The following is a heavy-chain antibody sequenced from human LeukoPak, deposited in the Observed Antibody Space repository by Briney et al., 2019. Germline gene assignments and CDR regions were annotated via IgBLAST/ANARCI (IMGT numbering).Heavy chain of an antibody. J-gene: IGHJ4*02. D-gene: IGHD3-22*01. V-gene: IGHV3-48*01. CDR1: GFIFSSYS. CDR2: ISSSSNTI. CDR3: ARELFALYDSNGYYFDL. Sequence: QAGGSLRLSCAASGFIFSSYSINWVRQAPGKGLEWISYISSSSNTIYYADSVKGRFAISRDNAKNSLFLQMNSLRAEDTAVYYCARELFALYDSNGYYFDLWGQGTLVTVSS.